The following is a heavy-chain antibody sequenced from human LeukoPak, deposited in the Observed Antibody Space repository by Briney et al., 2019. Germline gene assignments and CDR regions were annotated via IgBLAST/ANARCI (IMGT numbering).Heavy chain of an antibody. CDR2: ISNSSHYI. CDR1: GFTFSSYS. D-gene: IGHD1-26*01. V-gene: IGHV3-21*01. Sequence: AGGSLRLSCAASGFTFSSYSMNWFRPAPGKGVELVSSISNSSHYIYSPDSVKGRFNISRDDAKNSLYLQMNSLRAEDTAVYYCARSIVGAMGSYYYMDVWGKGTTVTVSS. J-gene: IGHJ6*03. CDR3: ARSIVGAMGSYYYMDV.